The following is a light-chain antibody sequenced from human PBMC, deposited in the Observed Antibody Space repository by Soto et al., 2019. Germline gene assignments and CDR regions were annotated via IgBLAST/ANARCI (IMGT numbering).Light chain of an antibody. Sequence: DIQMTQSPSTLSASVGDRVTITCRASQSISSWLAWYQQKPGKAPKLLIYDASSLESGVPSRFSGSGSGTEFTLSISSLLPDDFATYYCQQYNSYSRFTFGPGTKVDIK. CDR2: DAS. J-gene: IGKJ3*01. V-gene: IGKV1-5*01. CDR3: QQYNSYSRFT. CDR1: QSISSW.